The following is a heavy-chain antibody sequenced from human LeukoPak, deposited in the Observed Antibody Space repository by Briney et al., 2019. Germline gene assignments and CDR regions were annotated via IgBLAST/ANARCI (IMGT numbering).Heavy chain of an antibody. CDR3: ARITGPVRGSTAPRNSDY. Sequence: SVKVSCKASGGTFSSYAISWVRQAPGQGLEWMGGIIPIFGTANYAQKFQGRVTITTDESTSTAYMELTSLRSDDTAVYYCARITGPVRGSTAPRNSDYWGQGTLVTVSS. CDR2: IIPIFGTA. D-gene: IGHD3-10*01. J-gene: IGHJ4*02. CDR1: GGTFSSYA. V-gene: IGHV1-69*05.